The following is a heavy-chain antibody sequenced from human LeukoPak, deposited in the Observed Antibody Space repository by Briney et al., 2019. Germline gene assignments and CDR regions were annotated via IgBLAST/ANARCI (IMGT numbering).Heavy chain of an antibody. Sequence: GGSLRLSCEASGFTFRSYAMSWVRQAPGKGLEWVSLISNSGVNTYYANSVKSRFTISRDNSKNTLYLQMNSLRDEDTAIYYCAKRNSSGWYYFDYWGQGTLVTVSS. CDR2: ISNSGVNT. CDR1: GFTFRSYA. J-gene: IGHJ4*02. D-gene: IGHD6-19*01. V-gene: IGHV3-23*01. CDR3: AKRNSSGWYYFDY.